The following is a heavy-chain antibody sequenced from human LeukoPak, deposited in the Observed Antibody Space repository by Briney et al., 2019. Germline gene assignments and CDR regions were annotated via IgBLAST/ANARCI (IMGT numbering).Heavy chain of an antibody. CDR2: ISPNSGGT. Sequence: GASVKVSCKASGYTFTVNNIHWVRQAPGQGLEWMGWISPNSGGTNYAQNFQGRVTMTRGTSISTAYMELSRLRSDDTAVYYCGVKISNYGSDYDYWGQGTLVTVSS. CDR3: GVKISNYGSDYDY. CDR1: GYTFTVNN. J-gene: IGHJ4*02. V-gene: IGHV1-2*02. D-gene: IGHD3-10*01.